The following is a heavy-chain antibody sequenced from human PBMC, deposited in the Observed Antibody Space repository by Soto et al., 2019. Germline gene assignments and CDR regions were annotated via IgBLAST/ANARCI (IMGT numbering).Heavy chain of an antibody. D-gene: IGHD3-10*01. CDR3: ARVHYYGSGSYGAFDI. CDR2: IYYRGST. CDR1: GGSISSGGYY. Sequence: QVQLQESGPGLVKPSQTLSLTCTVSGGSISSGGYYWSWIRQHPGKGLEWIGYIYYRGSTYYNPSLESRVTISVDTSKNQFSLKLSSVTAADTAVYYCARVHYYGSGSYGAFDIWGQGTMVTVSS. V-gene: IGHV4-31*03. J-gene: IGHJ3*02.